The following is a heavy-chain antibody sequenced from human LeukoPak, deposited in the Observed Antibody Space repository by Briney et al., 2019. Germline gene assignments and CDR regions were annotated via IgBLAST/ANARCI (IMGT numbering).Heavy chain of an antibody. D-gene: IGHD2-15*01. CDR3: ARGSGGSYYYYYYMDV. CDR1: GYTFTSYD. Sequence: ASVKVSCKASGYTFTSYDINWVRQATGQGLEWMGWMNPNIGNTGYAQKFQGRVTMTRNTSISTAYMELSSLSSDEAAVSYRARGSGGSYYYYYYMDVWGKGTTVTVSS. J-gene: IGHJ6*03. V-gene: IGHV1-8*01. CDR2: MNPNIGNT.